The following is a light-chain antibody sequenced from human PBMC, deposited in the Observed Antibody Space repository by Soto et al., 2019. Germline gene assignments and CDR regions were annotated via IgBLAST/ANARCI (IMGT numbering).Light chain of an antibody. CDR3: QSYDRSLSGYV. J-gene: IGLJ1*01. CDR1: SFNIGAHYD. Sequence: QSVLTQPPSVSGAPGQRVTISCTGSSFNIGAHYDVHWYQHLPGTSPKVLIYGSTNRPSGVPDRFSGSKSGTSASLAITGLQADDEADYYCQSYDRSLSGYVFGTGTKVTVL. CDR2: GST. V-gene: IGLV1-40*01.